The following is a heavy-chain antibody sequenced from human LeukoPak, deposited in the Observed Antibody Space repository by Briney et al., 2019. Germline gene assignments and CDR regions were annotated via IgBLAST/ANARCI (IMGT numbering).Heavy chain of an antibody. D-gene: IGHD5-24*01. V-gene: IGHV4-34*01. Sequence: SETMSLTCAVYSGSFVGYSWGCISPPPRHGRAWIGETNHSRSTNYNPSLKSRVTISVDTSKNQFSLKLSSVTAADTAVYYCARGHAEMATIRFDYWGQGTLVTVSS. CDR3: ARGHAEMATIRFDY. CDR1: SGSFVGYS. J-gene: IGHJ4*02. CDR2: TNHSRST.